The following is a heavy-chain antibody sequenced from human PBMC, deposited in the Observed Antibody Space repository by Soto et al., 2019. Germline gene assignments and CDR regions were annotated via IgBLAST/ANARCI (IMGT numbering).Heavy chain of an antibody. CDR2: ISAYNGNA. D-gene: IGHD6-6*01. CDR3: ARDLVGSSSDWFDP. V-gene: IGHV1-18*01. CDR1: GYTFTSYG. J-gene: IGHJ5*02. Sequence: ASVKVSCKASGYTFTSYGISWVRQAPGQGLEWMGWISAYNGNANYAQKLQGRVTMTTDTSTSTAYMELRSLRSDDTAVYYCARDLVGSSSDWFDPWGQGTLVTVPQ.